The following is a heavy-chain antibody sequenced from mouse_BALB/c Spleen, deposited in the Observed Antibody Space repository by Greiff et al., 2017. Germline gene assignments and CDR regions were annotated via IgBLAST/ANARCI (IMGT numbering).Heavy chain of an antibody. D-gene: IGHD1-1*02. Sequence: EVKLVESGPGLVKPSQSLSLTCTVTGYSITSDYAWNWSRQFPGNKLEWMGYISYSGSTSYNPSLKSRISITRDTSKNQFFLQLNSVTTEDTSTYYCARSGMIDYWGQGTTLTVSS. CDR3: ARSGMIDY. J-gene: IGHJ2*01. V-gene: IGHV3-2*02. CDR1: GYSITSDYA. CDR2: ISYSGST.